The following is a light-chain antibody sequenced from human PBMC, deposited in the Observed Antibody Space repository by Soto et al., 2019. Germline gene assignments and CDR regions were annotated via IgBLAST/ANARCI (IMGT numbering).Light chain of an antibody. CDR1: ENIGKY. J-gene: IGKJ5*01. CDR3: QQSYSSPIT. Sequence: DIQMTQSPSSLSASVGDRVTITCRSSENIGKYLNWCQQKPGKAPKLLIYAASSLQSGVPSRFSGSGSGTDFALTISSLQPEDFATYYCQQSYSSPITFGQGTRLEIK. CDR2: AAS. V-gene: IGKV1-39*01.